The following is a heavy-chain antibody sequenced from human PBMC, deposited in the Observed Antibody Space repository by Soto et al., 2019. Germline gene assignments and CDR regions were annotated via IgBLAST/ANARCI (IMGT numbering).Heavy chain of an antibody. CDR2: INPSGGST. CDR1: GYTFTSYY. Sequence: ASVKVSCKASGYTFTSYYMHWVRQAPGQGLEWMGIINPSGGSTSYAQKFQGRVTMTRDTSTSTVYMELSSLRSEDTVVYYCGRAGYSSAMDVWGQGTTGTDSS. CDR3: GRAGYSSAMDV. V-gene: IGHV1-46*03. J-gene: IGHJ6*02. D-gene: IGHD6-25*01.